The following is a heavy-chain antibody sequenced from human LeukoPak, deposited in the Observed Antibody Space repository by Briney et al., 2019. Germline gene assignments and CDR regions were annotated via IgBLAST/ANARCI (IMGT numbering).Heavy chain of an antibody. D-gene: IGHD3-10*01. CDR3: ARFPPLWFGEFPYPAFDY. CDR2: INPNSGGT. J-gene: IGHJ4*02. CDR1: GYTFTGYY. V-gene: IGHV1-2*02. Sequence: ASVKVSCKASGYTFTGYYMHWVRQAPGQGLEWMGWINPNSGGTNYAQKFQGRVTMTRDTSISTAYMELSRLRSDDTAVYYCARFPPLWFGEFPYPAFDYWGQGTLVTVSS.